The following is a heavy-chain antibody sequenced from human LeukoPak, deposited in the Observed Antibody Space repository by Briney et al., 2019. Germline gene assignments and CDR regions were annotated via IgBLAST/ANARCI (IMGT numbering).Heavy chain of an antibody. J-gene: IGHJ4*02. V-gene: IGHV3-30*03. D-gene: IGHD3-10*01. CDR1: GFTFSSYW. CDR2: VSAHGLDK. CDR3: ARAFTPGIRKALWIGDSL. Sequence: GGSLRLSCAVSGFTFSSYWMSWVRQAPGKGLEWLAVVSAHGLDKFYASSVRGRFTISKDTSKNTLSLQMNSLRSDDSGVYYCARAFTPGIRKALWIGDSLWDQGTLVTVSS.